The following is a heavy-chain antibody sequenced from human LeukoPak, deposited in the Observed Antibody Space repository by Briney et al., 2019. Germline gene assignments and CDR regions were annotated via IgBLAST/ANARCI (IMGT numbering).Heavy chain of an antibody. CDR1: GGSISSYY. CDR2: IYTSGST. D-gene: IGHD3-16*02. V-gene: IGHV4-4*07. CDR3: ARGDYVWGSYRYFDY. J-gene: IGHJ4*02. Sequence: SETLSLTXTVSGGSISSYYWSWIRQPAGKGLEWIGRIYTSGSTNYNPSLKSRVTMSVDTSKNQFSLKLSSVTAADTAVYYCARGDYVWGSYRYFDYWGQGTLVTVSS.